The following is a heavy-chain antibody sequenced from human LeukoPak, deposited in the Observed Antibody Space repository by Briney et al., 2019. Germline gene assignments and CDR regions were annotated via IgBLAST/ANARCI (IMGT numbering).Heavy chain of an antibody. V-gene: IGHV3-21*01. D-gene: IGHD3-10*01. CDR1: GFTFSSYS. CDR2: ISSSSSYI. J-gene: IGHJ4*02. Sequence: KAGGSLRLSCAASGFTFSSYSMNWVRQAPGKGLEWVSSISSSSSYIYYADSVKGRFTISRDNAKNSLYLQMNSLRAEDTAVYYCAPITMVRGVLFDYWGQGTLVTVSS. CDR3: APITMVRGVLFDY.